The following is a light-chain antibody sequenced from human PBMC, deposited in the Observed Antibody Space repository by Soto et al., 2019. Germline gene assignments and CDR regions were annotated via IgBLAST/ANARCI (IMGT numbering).Light chain of an antibody. J-gene: IGLJ1*01. CDR1: SSDVGGYKY. V-gene: IGLV2-14*03. CDR3: SSYTSTNTYV. Sequence: QSALTQPASVSGSPGQSITISCTGTSSDVGGYKYVSWYQHHPGKAPKLMIYDVTNRPSGVSNRFSGSKSGNTASLIISGLQAEDEADYYCSSYTSTNTYVFGTGTKVTVL. CDR2: DVT.